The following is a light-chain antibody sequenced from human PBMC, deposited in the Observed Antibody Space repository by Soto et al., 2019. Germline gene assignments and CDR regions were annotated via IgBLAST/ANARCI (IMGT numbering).Light chain of an antibody. V-gene: IGLV2-14*01. Sequence: QSVLTQPASVSGSPGQSITISCIGTNTDVGGYDSVSWYQHHPGKAPKMLIFEVYNRPSGISDRFSGSKSGDTASLTISGLQAEDEADYYCISYIPSTTTHWVFGGGTKLTVL. CDR1: NTDVGGYDS. J-gene: IGLJ3*02. CDR2: EVY. CDR3: ISYIPSTTTHWV.